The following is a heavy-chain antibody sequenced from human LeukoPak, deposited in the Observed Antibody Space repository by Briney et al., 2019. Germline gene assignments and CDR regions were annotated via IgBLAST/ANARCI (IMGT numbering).Heavy chain of an antibody. CDR1: GGSISSSSYY. Sequence: SETLSLTCTVSGGSISSSSYYWGWIRQPPGKGLEWVGSIYYSGSTYYNPSLKSRVTISVDTSRNQFSLKLSSVTAADTAAYYCTSDTSGYHYFDYWGQGTLVTASS. CDR3: TSDTSGYHYFDY. V-gene: IGHV4-39*01. D-gene: IGHD3-22*01. J-gene: IGHJ4*02. CDR2: IYYSGST.